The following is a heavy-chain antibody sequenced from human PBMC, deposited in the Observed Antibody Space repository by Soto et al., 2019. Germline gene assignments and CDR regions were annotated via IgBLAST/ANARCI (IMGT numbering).Heavy chain of an antibody. CDR2: MYNSGST. D-gene: IGHD6-13*01. Sequence: SETLSLTCTVSGGSISSYYWSWIRQPPGKGLEWIGYMYNSGSTNYNPFLKSRATISVDTSENQFSLKLSSVTAADTAVYYCARLNGYSSSLDYWGQGTLVTVSS. CDR3: ARLNGYSSSLDY. CDR1: GGSISSYY. J-gene: IGHJ4*02. V-gene: IGHV4-59*08.